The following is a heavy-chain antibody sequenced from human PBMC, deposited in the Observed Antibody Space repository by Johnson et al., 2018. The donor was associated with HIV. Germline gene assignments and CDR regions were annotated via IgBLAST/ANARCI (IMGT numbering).Heavy chain of an antibody. Sequence: VQLVESGGGVVQPGGSLRLSCVASGFTFSDYAMHWVRQAPGKGLEWVSVIYSGGGTYYADSVKGRFTISRDNSKTTLYLQMNSLRAEDTAVYYCALGGSWYAFDIWGQGTMVTVSS. D-gene: IGHD2-15*01. J-gene: IGHJ3*02. CDR3: ALGGSWYAFDI. CDR1: GFTFSDYA. CDR2: IYSGGGT. V-gene: IGHV3-NL1*01.